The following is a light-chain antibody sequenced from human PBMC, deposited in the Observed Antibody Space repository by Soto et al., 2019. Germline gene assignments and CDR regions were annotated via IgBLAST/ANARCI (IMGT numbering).Light chain of an antibody. V-gene: IGLV2-8*01. CDR1: SSDVGGYDF. CDR2: EVS. Sequence: QSALTQPPSASGSPGQSVTISCTGTSSDVGGYDFVSWYQQHPGKAPKILIYEVSKRASGVPDRFSGSKSGNTASLTVSGLLPDDEADYYCNSYGGNTNVVFGGGTKLTVL. J-gene: IGLJ2*01. CDR3: NSYGGNTNVV.